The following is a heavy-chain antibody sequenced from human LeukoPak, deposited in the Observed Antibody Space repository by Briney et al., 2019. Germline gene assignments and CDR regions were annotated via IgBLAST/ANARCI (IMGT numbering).Heavy chain of an antibody. CDR1: GIIFSNYA. Sequence: GGSLRLSCAASGIIFSNYAMIWVRQAPGKGLEWVSALSGSGDITYYADSVKGRFTISRDNSKNTLYLQMNSLRAEDTAVYYCARASYYDFWSGYYEHAFDIWGQGTMVTVSS. CDR2: LSGSGDIT. CDR3: ARASYYDFWSGYYEHAFDI. J-gene: IGHJ3*02. V-gene: IGHV3-23*01. D-gene: IGHD3-3*01.